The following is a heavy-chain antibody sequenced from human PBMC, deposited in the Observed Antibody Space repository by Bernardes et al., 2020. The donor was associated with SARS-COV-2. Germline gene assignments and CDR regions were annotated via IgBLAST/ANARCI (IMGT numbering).Heavy chain of an antibody. CDR2: ISSNGNT. CDR3: ARSDFWSGFYTIFDY. CDR1: SGSISSTSHY. D-gene: IGHD3-3*01. J-gene: IGHJ4*01. Sequence: SEPLSLTCTVSSGSISSTSHYWGWIRQSPGKGLEWIGSISSNGNTYFNPSLKSRVTISVDTSKNQFSLNLSSVTAADTAVYYCARSDFWSGFYTIFDYWGQGTLVTVSS. V-gene: IGHV4-39*01.